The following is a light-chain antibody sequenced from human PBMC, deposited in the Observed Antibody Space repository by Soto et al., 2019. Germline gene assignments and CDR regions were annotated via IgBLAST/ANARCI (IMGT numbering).Light chain of an antibody. Sequence: EIVMTQSPATLSVSPGERATLSCRASQSVSSNLAWYQQKPGQAPRILIYGASTRATGIPARFSGSGSGTEFTLTISSLQYEDFAVYYCQQYNNWPLTFGGGTKVEIK. CDR1: QSVSSN. CDR2: GAS. J-gene: IGKJ4*01. V-gene: IGKV3-15*01. CDR3: QQYNNWPLT.